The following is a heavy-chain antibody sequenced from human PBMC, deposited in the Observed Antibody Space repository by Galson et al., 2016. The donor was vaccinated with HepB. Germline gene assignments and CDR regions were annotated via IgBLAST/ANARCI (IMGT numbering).Heavy chain of an antibody. CDR1: GYTFPHYG. CDR3: VRDYWFDP. V-gene: IGHV1-18*01. Sequence: SCKASGYTFPHYGIAWVRQAPGQGFEWMGWISGNNGNTNYAQKIQDRVTMTIDTSTSTAHMELRSLKSDDTAVYYCVRDYWFDPWGQGTLVFVSS. CDR2: ISGNNGNT. J-gene: IGHJ5*02.